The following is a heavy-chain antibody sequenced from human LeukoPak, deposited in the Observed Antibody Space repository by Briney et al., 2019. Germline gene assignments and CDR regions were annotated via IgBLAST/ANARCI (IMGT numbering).Heavy chain of an antibody. D-gene: IGHD2-8*01. CDR3: ARGAGTNDWFDP. V-gene: IGHV3-21*04. CDR1: GFTFSSYS. CDR2: ISSSSSYI. J-gene: IGHJ5*02. Sequence: GGSLRLSCAASGFTFSSYSMNWVRQAPGKGLEWVSSISSSSSYIYYADSVKGRFTISRDNAKNSLYLQMNSLRAEDTAVYYCARGAGTNDWFDPWGQGTLVTVSS.